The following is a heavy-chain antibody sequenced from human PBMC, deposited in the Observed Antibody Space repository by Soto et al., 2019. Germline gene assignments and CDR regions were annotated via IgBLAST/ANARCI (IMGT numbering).Heavy chain of an antibody. V-gene: IGHV3-23*01. D-gene: IGHD3-22*01. J-gene: IGHJ4*02. Sequence: EVQLLESGGGLVQPGGSLRLSCAASGFTFSSYAMSWVRQAPGKGLEWVSAISGSGGSTYYADSVKGRFTISRDNSKNTLYLQMNSLRAEDTAVYYCAKSPTITMIVVVSLDYWGQGTLVTVSS. CDR2: ISGSGGST. CDR1: GFTFSSYA. CDR3: AKSPTITMIVVVSLDY.